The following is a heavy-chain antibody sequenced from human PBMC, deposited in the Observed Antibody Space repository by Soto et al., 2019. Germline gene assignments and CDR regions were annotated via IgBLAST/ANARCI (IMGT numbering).Heavy chain of an antibody. J-gene: IGHJ4*02. D-gene: IGHD3-3*01. V-gene: IGHV3-23*01. CDR2: ISGSGGST. CDR3: AKDARGYDFWSGYPIDY. Sequence: GGSLRLSCAASGFTFSSYAMSWVRQAPGKGLEWVSAISGSGGSTYYADSVKGRFTISRDNSKNTLYLQMNSLRAEDTAVYYCAKDARGYDFWSGYPIDYWGQGTLVTVSS. CDR1: GFTFSSYA.